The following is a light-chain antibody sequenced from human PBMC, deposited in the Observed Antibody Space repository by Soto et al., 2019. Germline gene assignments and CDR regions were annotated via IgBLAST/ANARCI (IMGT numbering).Light chain of an antibody. Sequence: DIPMTQSPSSLSASVGDRLTITCRASQGIANYLAWYQQKPGKVPKLLIYAAYTLQSGVPSRFSGSGSGTDFTLTITSQQPEDVATYYCQHYNSAPFTFGPGKKVDIK. V-gene: IGKV1-27*01. CDR2: AAY. CDR3: QHYNSAPFT. J-gene: IGKJ3*01. CDR1: QGIANY.